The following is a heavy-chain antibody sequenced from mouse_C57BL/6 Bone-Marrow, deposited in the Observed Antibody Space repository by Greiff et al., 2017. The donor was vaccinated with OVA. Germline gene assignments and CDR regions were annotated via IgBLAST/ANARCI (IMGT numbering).Heavy chain of an antibody. CDR2: ISNLAYSI. J-gene: IGHJ2*01. Sequence: EVMLVESGGGLVQPGGSLKLSCAASGFTFSDYGMAWVRQAPRKGPEWVAFISNLAYSIYYADTVTGRFTISRENATNTLYLEMSSLRSEDTAMYYCARLDYDGRDYWGQGTTLTVSS. CDR3: ARLDYDGRDY. V-gene: IGHV5-15*01. CDR1: GFTFSDYG. D-gene: IGHD2-4*01.